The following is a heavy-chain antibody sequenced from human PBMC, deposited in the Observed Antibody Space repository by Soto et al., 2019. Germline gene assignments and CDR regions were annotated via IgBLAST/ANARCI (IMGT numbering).Heavy chain of an antibody. CDR3: AKGKIGGKYCSGGSCYSSYYYYYYMDV. D-gene: IGHD2-15*01. Sequence: GSLRLSCAASGFTFSSYAMSWVRQAPGKGLEWVSAISGSGGSTYYADSVKGRFTISRDNSKNTLYLQMNSLRAEDTAVYYCAKGKIGGKYCSGGSCYSSYYYYYYMDVWGKGTTVTVSS. CDR1: GFTFSSYA. CDR2: ISGSGGST. J-gene: IGHJ6*03. V-gene: IGHV3-23*01.